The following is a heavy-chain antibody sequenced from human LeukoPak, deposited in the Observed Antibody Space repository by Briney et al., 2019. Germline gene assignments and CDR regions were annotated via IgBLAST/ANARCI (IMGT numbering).Heavy chain of an antibody. D-gene: IGHD3-22*01. V-gene: IGHV3-23*01. Sequence: PGGSLRLSCAASGFTFSSYAMSRVRQAPGKGLEWVSAISGSGGSTYYADSVKGRFTISRDNSKNTLYLQMNSLRAEDTAVYYCAKDTYYYDSSGYYPFDYWGQGTLVTVSS. J-gene: IGHJ4*02. CDR3: AKDTYYYDSSGYYPFDY. CDR2: ISGSGGST. CDR1: GFTFSSYA.